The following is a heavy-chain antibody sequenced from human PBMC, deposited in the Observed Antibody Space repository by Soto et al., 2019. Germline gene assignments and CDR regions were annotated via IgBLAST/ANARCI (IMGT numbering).Heavy chain of an antibody. V-gene: IGHV4-30-4*01. CDR2: IYYSGST. Sequence: SETLSLTCTVSGGSISSGDYYWSWIRQPPGKGLEWIGYIYYSGSTYYNPSLKSRVTISVDTSKNQFSLKLSSVTAADTAVYYCARYRSGAAWNSSSWYWEFGFDPWGQGTLVTVSS. J-gene: IGHJ5*02. D-gene: IGHD6-13*01. CDR3: ARYRSGAAWNSSSWYWEFGFDP. CDR1: GGSISSGDYY.